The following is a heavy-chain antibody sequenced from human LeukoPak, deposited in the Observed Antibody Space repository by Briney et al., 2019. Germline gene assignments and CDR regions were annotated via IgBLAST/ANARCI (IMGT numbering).Heavy chain of an antibody. J-gene: IGHJ3*02. CDR2: IYYSGST. CDR1: GGSISSSYY. V-gene: IGHV4-39*07. Sequence: SETLSLTCTVSGGSISSSYYWGWIRQPPGKGLEWIGSIYYSGSTYYNPSLKSRVTISVDTSKNQFSLKLSSVTAADTAVYYCARESPVFNAFDIWGQGTMVTVSS. CDR3: ARESPVFNAFDI.